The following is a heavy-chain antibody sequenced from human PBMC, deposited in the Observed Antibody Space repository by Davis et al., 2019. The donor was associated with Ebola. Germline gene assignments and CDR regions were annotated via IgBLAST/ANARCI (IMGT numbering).Heavy chain of an antibody. J-gene: IGHJ4*02. V-gene: IGHV1-2*06. Sequence: AASVKVSCKASGYTFAAHYIHWVRQAPGQGLEWMGRINPNFGGKIYAQKFQDRVTMTIDTSINTAYMELDRLRSDDTAVYWCARGEGAPDYWGQGTLVTVSS. CDR1: GYTFAAHY. CDR3: ARGEGAPDY. CDR2: INPNFGGK. D-gene: IGHD1-26*01.